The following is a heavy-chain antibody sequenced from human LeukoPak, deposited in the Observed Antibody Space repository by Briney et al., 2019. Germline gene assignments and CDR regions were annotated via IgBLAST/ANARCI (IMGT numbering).Heavy chain of an antibody. Sequence: PGGSLRLSCAASGFTFSSYWMSWVRQAPGKGLEWVANIKQDGSEKYYVDSVKGRFTISRDNAKNSLYLQMNSLRAEDTAVYYCARGLTIFGVVIFDYWGQGTLVTVSS. J-gene: IGHJ4*02. CDR1: GFTFSSYW. CDR3: ARGLTIFGVVIFDY. D-gene: IGHD3-3*01. V-gene: IGHV3-7*01. CDR2: IKQDGSEK.